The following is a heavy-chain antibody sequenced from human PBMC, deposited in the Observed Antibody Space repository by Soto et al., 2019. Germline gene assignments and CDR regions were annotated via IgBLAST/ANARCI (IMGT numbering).Heavy chain of an antibody. V-gene: IGHV3-30-3*01. J-gene: IGHJ4*02. Sequence: QVQLVESGGGVVQPGRSLRLSCAASGFTFSSYAMHWVRQAPGKGLEWVAVISYDGSNKYYADSVKGRFTISRDNSKNTLYLQMNSLTAEDTAVYYCARDTVWLDYWGQGTLVTVSS. CDR2: ISYDGSNK. CDR3: ARDTVWLDY. CDR1: GFTFSSYA. D-gene: IGHD3-16*01.